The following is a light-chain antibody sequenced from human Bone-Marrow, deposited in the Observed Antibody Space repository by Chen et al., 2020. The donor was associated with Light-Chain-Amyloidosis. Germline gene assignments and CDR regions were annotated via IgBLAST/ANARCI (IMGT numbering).Light chain of an antibody. J-gene: IGLJ3*02. V-gene: IGLV6-57*01. CDR1: SGSIATNY. CDR2: EDD. Sequence: NFMLTQPHSVSESPGKTVIISCTRSSGSIATNYVQWYQQRPGSSPTTVIYEDDQRPSGVPDRFSGSLNSSSNSASLTSSGLKTEDEADYYCQSYQGSSQGVFSGGTKLTVL. CDR3: QSYQGSSQGV.